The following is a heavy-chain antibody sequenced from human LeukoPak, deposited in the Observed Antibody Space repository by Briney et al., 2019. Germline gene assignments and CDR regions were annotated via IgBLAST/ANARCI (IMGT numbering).Heavy chain of an antibody. J-gene: IGHJ3*02. CDR2: ISGSSTYI. CDR3: ARVEYGSSSNAFDI. V-gene: IGHV3-21*01. Sequence: GGSLRLSCAASGFTFSTYTMNWVRQAPGKGLEWVSSISGSSTYIFHADSVKGRFTISRDNAKNSLYLQMNSLRAEDTAVYYCARVEYGSSSNAFDIWGQGTMVTVSS. CDR1: GFTFSTYT. D-gene: IGHD6-6*01.